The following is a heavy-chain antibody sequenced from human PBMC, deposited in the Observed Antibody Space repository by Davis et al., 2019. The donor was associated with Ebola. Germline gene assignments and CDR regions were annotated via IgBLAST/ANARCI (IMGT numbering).Heavy chain of an antibody. V-gene: IGHV3-21*01. CDR2: ISTSSSYI. D-gene: IGHD1-26*01. CDR1: GFTFSSYS. CDR3: ASSGSPRVPF. Sequence: GESLKISCAASGFTFSSYSMNWVRQAPGKGLEWVSSISTSSSYIYYADSVKGRFTISRDNAKNSLYLQMNSLRAEDTAVYYCASSGSPRVPFWGQGTMVTVSS. J-gene: IGHJ3*01.